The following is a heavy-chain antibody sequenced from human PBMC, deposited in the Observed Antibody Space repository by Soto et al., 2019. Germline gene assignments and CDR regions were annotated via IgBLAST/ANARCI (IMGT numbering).Heavy chain of an antibody. CDR1: GGSISSYY. CDR2: IYYSGST. D-gene: IGHD3-10*01. V-gene: IGHV4-59*01. CDR3: ARNEDYYGWGGGMDF. Sequence: PSETLSLTCTVSGGSISSYYWSWIRQPPGKGLEWIGYIYYSGSTNYNPSLKSRVTISVDTSKNQFSLKLSSVTAADTAVYYCARNEDYYGWGGGMDFWGQGTTVTVSS. J-gene: IGHJ6*02.